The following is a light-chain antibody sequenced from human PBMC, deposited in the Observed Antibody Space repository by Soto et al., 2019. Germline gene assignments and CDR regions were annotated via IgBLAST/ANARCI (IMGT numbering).Light chain of an antibody. CDR1: QSVLYSSNNKNY. CDR2: WAS. CDR3: QQYYNTPFT. V-gene: IGKV4-1*01. J-gene: IGKJ3*01. Sequence: DIVMTQSPDSLAVSVGERATINCKSSQSVLYSSNNKNYLAWYQQNPGQPPKLLIYWASTRESGVTDRFSGSGSGTDFTLTINSLQAEDVAVYYCQQYYNTPFTFGPGTKVYIK.